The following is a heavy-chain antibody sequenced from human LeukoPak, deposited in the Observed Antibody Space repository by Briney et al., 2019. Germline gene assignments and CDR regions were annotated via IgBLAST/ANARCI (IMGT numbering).Heavy chain of an antibody. Sequence: SETLSLTCTVSGGSISSYYWSWIRQPPGKGLEWIGNIYYSGSTNYNPSLKSRVTISVDTSKNQFSLKLSSVTAADTAVYYCARERRYCSSTSCYRDGFDYWGRGTLVTVSS. CDR1: GGSISSYY. D-gene: IGHD2-2*01. V-gene: IGHV4-59*01. J-gene: IGHJ4*02. CDR2: IYYSGST. CDR3: ARERRYCSSTSCYRDGFDY.